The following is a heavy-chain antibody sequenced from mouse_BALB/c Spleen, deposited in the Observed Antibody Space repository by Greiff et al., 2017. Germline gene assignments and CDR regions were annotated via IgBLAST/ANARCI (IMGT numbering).Heavy chain of an antibody. V-gene: IGHV5-4*02. D-gene: IGHD1-2*01. CDR2: ISDGGSYT. CDR3: ARAHYYGYAMDY. J-gene: IGHJ4*01. CDR1: GFTFSDYY. Sequence: DVKLVESGGGLVKPGGSLKLSCAASGFTFSDYYMYWVRQTPEKRLEWVATISDGGSYTYYPDSVKGRFTISRDNAKNNLYLQMSSLKSEDTAMYYCARAHYYGYAMDYWGQGTSVTVSS.